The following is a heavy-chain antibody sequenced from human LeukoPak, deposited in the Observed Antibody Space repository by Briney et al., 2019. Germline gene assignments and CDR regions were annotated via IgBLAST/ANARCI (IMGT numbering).Heavy chain of an antibody. J-gene: IGHJ4*02. CDR1: GYTFTNYA. V-gene: IGHV1-3*01. Sequence: RASVKVSCKASGYTFTNYAMYWVRQAPGQRLEWMGWINAGNGNTKYSQKFQGRVTITSDTSANTVYMELSSLRSEDTAVYYCARWKSSGSYYSHFDYWGQGTLVTVSS. D-gene: IGHD1-26*01. CDR3: ARWKSSGSYYSHFDY. CDR2: INAGNGNT.